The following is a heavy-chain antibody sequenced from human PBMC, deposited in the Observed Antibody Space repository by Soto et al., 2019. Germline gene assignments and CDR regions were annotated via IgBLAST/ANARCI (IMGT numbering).Heavy chain of an antibody. CDR1: GAPMTSDGYY. D-gene: IGHD5-18*01. V-gene: IGHV4-31*03. Sequence: PSETLSLTCTVSGAPMTSDGYYWSWIRQHPGKGLEWIGYIYKNGNTYYNPSLSSRPTISVDTSKNQLSLILSSVTAADTAVYYTVVSVGLSIFIGRYSVFLAWSVVFVSLPVKFCASFAIDGLAMILRIDS. J-gene: IGHJ5*01. CDR2: IYKNGNT. CDR3: VVSVGLSIFIGRYSVFLAWSVVFVSLPVKFCASFAIDGLAMILRIDS.